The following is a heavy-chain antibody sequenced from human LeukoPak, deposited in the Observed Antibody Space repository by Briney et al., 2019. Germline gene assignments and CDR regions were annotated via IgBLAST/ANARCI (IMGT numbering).Heavy chain of an antibody. V-gene: IGHV3-74*01. D-gene: IGHD3-10*01. CDR1: GFTFRSYW. CDR3: ARDWDGSGTSLDY. Sequence: GGSLRLSCAASGFTFRSYWMHWVRQAPGKGLVWVSRIKDDGSSTNYADSVKGRFTISRDNAKSSLYLQMNSLRAEDTAIYYCARDWDGSGTSLDYWGQGTLVTVSS. CDR2: IKDDGSST. J-gene: IGHJ4*02.